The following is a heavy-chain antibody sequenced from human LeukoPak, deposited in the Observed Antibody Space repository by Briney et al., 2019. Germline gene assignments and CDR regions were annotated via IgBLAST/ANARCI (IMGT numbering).Heavy chain of an antibody. CDR3: ARGGLSYDPWGGH. Sequence: PGGSLRLSCAASGFTFSSYWMSWVRQAPGKGLEWVANIKQDGSEKYYVDSVKGRFTISRDDAKNSLYLQMNSLRAEDTAVYYCARGGLSYDPWGGHWGQGTLVTVSS. D-gene: IGHD3-16*01. CDR2: IKQDGSEK. J-gene: IGHJ4*02. CDR1: GFTFSSYW. V-gene: IGHV3-7*01.